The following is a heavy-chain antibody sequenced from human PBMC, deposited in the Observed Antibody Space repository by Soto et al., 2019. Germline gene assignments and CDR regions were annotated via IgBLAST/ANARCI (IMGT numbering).Heavy chain of an antibody. D-gene: IGHD3-16*02. V-gene: IGHV1-2*02. CDR3: ALYYDYVWGSYHDC. J-gene: IGHJ4*02. CDR1: GYTFTGYY. Sequence: ASVKVSCKASGYTFTGYYMHWVRPAPGQGLEWMGWINPNSGGTNYAQKFQGRVTMTRDTSISTAYMELSRLRSDDTAVYYCALYYDYVWGSYHDCWGQGTLVTVSS. CDR2: INPNSGGT.